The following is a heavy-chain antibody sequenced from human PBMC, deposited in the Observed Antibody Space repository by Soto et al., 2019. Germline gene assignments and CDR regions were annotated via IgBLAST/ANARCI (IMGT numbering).Heavy chain of an antibody. V-gene: IGHV3-23*01. D-gene: IGHD2-2*01. CDR3: SKGTATYCSSTSCYAGY. Sequence: GGSLRLSCAASGFTFSSYAMSWVRQAPGKELEWVSAISGSGGSTYYADSVKGRFTISRDNSKNTLYLQMNSLRAEDTAVYYCSKGTATYCSSTSCYAGYWGHGTLVTVSS. CDR2: ISGSGGST. J-gene: IGHJ4*01. CDR1: GFTFSSYA.